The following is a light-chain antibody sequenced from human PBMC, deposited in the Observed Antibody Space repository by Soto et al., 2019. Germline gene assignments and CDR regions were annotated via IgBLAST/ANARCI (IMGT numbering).Light chain of an antibody. CDR1: QSVGTK. V-gene: IGKV3-15*01. CDR3: QQYNNWPRT. Sequence: EIVLTQSPGTLSLSPGERATLSCRASQSVGTKLAWYQQTRGQAPRLLIYGASNRATGVPARFSGSGSGTEYTLTISSLQSEDFAVYFCQQYNNWPRTFGQGTKVDIK. CDR2: GAS. J-gene: IGKJ1*01.